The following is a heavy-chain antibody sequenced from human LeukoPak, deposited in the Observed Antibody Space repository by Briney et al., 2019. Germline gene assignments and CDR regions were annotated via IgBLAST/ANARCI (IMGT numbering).Heavy chain of an antibody. V-gene: IGHV3-23*01. CDR1: GFTFSSYA. D-gene: IGHD1-26*01. CDR3: AKVGIVGATKTYFDY. Sequence: PGGSLRLSCAASGFTFSSYAMSWVRQAPGKGLEWVSAISGSGDSTYYADSVKGRFTISRDNSENTLYLQMNSLRAEDTAIYYCAKVGIVGATKTYFDYWGQGTLVTVSS. CDR2: ISGSGDST. J-gene: IGHJ4*02.